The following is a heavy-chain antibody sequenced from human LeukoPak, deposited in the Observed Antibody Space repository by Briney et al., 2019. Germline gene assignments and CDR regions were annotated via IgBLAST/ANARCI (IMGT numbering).Heavy chain of an antibody. Sequence: GGSLRLSCAASGFTFDDYAMHWVRQAPGKGLEWVAFIQYDGGKKYYADSAKGRFTISRDTSKNTLYLQMSSLRPEDTAVYYCAKDGGQVRPKDDYYYMDVWGKGTTVIISS. V-gene: IGHV3-30*02. CDR3: AKDGGQVRPKDDYYYMDV. D-gene: IGHD2-21*01. J-gene: IGHJ6*03. CDR2: IQYDGGKK. CDR1: GFTFDDYA.